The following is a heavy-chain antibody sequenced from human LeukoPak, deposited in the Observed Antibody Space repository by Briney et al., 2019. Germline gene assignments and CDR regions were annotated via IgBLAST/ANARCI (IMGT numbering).Heavy chain of an antibody. CDR2: SGDSDGST. Sequence: GGSLRLSCAASGFTFSGSGMSWVRQAPGKGLEWISSSGDSDGSTYYADSLKGRFTISRDNSKNTLYLQMNNLRAEDTAVYYCAKGGCRGTCNPLAYWGQGALVTVPP. J-gene: IGHJ4*02. D-gene: IGHD2-15*01. V-gene: IGHV3-23*01. CDR3: AKGGCRGTCNPLAY. CDR1: GFTFSGSG.